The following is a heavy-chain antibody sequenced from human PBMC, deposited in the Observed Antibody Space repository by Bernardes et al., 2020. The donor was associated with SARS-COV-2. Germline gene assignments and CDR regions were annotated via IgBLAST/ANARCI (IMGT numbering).Heavy chain of an antibody. Sequence: SETLSLTCTVSGGSIHSCNFYWGWIRQPPGKGLEWIGSIYPTGNTYYNPSLQSRATESVDTSKNQFSLRLSLVTAADTAVYYCAGSSCGIDCYIGGLRSWDYGMDVWGQGTTVTVSS. CDR2: IYPTGNT. CDR1: GGSIHSCNFY. D-gene: IGHD2-21*02. J-gene: IGHJ6*02. V-gene: IGHV4-39*01. CDR3: AGSSCGIDCYIGGLRSWDYGMDV.